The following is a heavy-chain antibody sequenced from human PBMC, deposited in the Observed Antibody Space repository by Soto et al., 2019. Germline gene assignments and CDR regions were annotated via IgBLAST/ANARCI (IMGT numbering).Heavy chain of an antibody. D-gene: IGHD3-3*01. CDR1: GGSISSYY. Sequence: PSETLSLTCTVSGGSISSYYWSWIRQPPGKGLEWIGYIYYSGSTNYNPSLKSRVTISVDTSKNQFSLKLSSVTAADTAVYYCAREYYDFCCPPPDRRRSGNNWFDPWGQGTLVTVSS. V-gene: IGHV4-59*01. CDR2: IYYSGST. CDR3: AREYYDFCCPPPDRRRSGNNWFDP. J-gene: IGHJ5*02.